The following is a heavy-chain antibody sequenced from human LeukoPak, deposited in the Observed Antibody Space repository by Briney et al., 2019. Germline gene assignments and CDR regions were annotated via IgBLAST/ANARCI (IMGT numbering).Heavy chain of an antibody. D-gene: IGHD3-22*01. CDR3: AADSYEGWFDP. V-gene: IGHV3-15*01. Sequence: GGSLRLSCVGSGFTFSNAWMSWVRQAPGKGLEWVGRIKSKTDGGTTHYAAPVKGRFTISRDDSKTTLCLQMNSLKTEDTAVYYCAADSYEGWFDPWGQGTLVTLSS. J-gene: IGHJ5*02. CDR1: GFTFSNAW. CDR2: IKSKTDGGTT.